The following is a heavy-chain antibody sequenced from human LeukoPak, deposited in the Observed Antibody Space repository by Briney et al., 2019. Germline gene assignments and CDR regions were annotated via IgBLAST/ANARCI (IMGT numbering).Heavy chain of an antibody. Sequence: SVKVSCKASGGTFISYAISWVRQAPGQGLEWMGRIIPIFGTANYAQKFQGRVTITTDESTSTAYMELSSLRSEDTAVYYCARAKRYYDILTGYPDLDYWGQGTLVTVSS. CDR3: ARAKRYYDILTGYPDLDY. V-gene: IGHV1-69*05. CDR2: IIPIFGTA. CDR1: GGTFISYA. J-gene: IGHJ4*02. D-gene: IGHD3-9*01.